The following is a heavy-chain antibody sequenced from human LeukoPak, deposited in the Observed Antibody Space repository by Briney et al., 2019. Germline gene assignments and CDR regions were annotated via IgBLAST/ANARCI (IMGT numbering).Heavy chain of an antibody. V-gene: IGHV3-23*01. J-gene: IGHJ6*04. Sequence: GGTLRLSCAASGFTFSSYGMSWVRQAPGKGLEWVSAISGSGGSTYYADSVKGRFTISRDNSMNTLYLQMNSLRAEDTAVYYCAELGITMIGGVWGKGTTVTISS. CDR3: AELGITMIGGV. D-gene: IGHD3-10*02. CDR2: ISGSGGST. CDR1: GFTFSSYG.